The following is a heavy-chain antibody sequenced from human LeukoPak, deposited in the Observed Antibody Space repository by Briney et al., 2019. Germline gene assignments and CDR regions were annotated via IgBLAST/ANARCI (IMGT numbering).Heavy chain of an antibody. V-gene: IGHV4-59*01. CDR3: ASLGYSSSSRYFQY. CDR1: GGSISSYY. Sequence: PSETLSLTCTVSGGSISSYYWNWIRQSPGKGLEWIGYIHYSGSMNYNPTLKSRLTISVDTSKNQLSLKLSSVTAADTAVYYCASLGYSSSSRYFQYWGQGTLVTVSS. D-gene: IGHD6-6*01. J-gene: IGHJ1*01. CDR2: IHYSGSM.